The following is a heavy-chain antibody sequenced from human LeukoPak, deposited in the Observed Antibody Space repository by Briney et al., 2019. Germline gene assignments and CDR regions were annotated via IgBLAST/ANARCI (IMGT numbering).Heavy chain of an antibody. CDR2: IKSKTDGGTT. J-gene: IGHJ4*02. CDR3: STLKMGATTRDY. V-gene: IGHV3-15*01. Sequence: GGSLRLSCATSGFAFTNAWMNWVRQAPGKGLEWVGRIKSKTDGGTTDYAAPVKGRFTISRDDSKNMLYLQMNSLKIEDAGLYYCSTLKMGATTRDYWGQGTLVAVSS. CDR1: GFAFTNAW. D-gene: IGHD1-26*01.